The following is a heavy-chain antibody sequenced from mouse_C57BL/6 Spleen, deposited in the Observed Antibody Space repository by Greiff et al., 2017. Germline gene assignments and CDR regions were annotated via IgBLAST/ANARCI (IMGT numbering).Heavy chain of an antibody. J-gene: IGHJ3*01. D-gene: IGHD2-3*01. CDR2: IHPSDSDT. Sequence: VQLQQPGAELVKPGASVKVSCKASGYTFTSYWMHWVKQRPGHGLEWIGRIHPSDSDTNYNQKFKGKATLTVDKSSSTAYMQLSSLTSEDAAVYYCAIEFKQIYDGCSGYAYWGQGILVTVSA. CDR1: GYTFTSYW. V-gene: IGHV1-74*01. CDR3: AIEFKQIYDGCSGYAY.